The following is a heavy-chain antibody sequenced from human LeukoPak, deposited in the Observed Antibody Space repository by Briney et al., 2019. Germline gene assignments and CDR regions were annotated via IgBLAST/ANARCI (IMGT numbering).Heavy chain of an antibody. J-gene: IGHJ4*02. CDR2: INAGNGNT. D-gene: IGHD2-2*01. CDR3: ARVVIGWGPDIVVVPAAMSAFDY. CDR1: GYTFTSYA. Sequence: GASVKVSCKASGYTFTSYAMHWVRQAPGQRLEWMGWINAGNGNTKYSQKFQGRVTITRDTSASTAYMELSSLRSEDTAVYYCARVVIGWGPDIVVVPAAMSAFDYWGQGTLVTVSS. V-gene: IGHV1-3*01.